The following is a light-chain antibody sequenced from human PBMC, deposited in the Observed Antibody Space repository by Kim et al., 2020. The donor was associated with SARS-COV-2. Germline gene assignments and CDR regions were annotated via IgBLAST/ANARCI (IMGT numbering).Light chain of an antibody. CDR3: QAWDSSTAV. Sequence: SSELTQPPSVSVSPGQTASITCSGHKLGDKHAYWYQQKPGQSPVLVIYQDIKPPSGIPERFSGSNSGNTVTLTISGTQSMDEADYYCQAWDSSTAVFGGGTQLTVL. V-gene: IGLV3-1*01. CDR2: QDI. J-gene: IGLJ3*02. CDR1: KLGDKH.